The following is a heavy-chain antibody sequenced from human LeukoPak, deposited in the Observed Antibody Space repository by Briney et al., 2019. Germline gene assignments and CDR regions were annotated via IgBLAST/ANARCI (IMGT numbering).Heavy chain of an antibody. V-gene: IGHV3-13*01. CDR1: GFTFSSYD. J-gene: IGHJ4*02. CDR3: ARGYALDY. D-gene: IGHD5-12*01. CDR2: IGTAGDT. Sequence: GGSLRHSCAASGFTFSSYDMHWVRQAPGKGLEWVSAIGTAGDTYYPGSVKGRFTISRENAKNSLYLQMTSLSAGDTAVYYCARGYALDYWGQGTLVTVSS.